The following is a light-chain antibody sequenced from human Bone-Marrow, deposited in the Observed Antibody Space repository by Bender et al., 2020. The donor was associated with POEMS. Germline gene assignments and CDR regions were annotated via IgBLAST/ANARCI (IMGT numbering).Light chain of an antibody. CDR3: NSFTSSSTWV. V-gene: IGLV2-14*01. CDR2: EVN. Sequence: QSALTQPASVSGSPGQSITISCTGTSSDVGGYNYVSWYQQHPGKAPKLMIYEVNKRPSGVPDRFSGSKSDNTASLTISGLQAEDEADYYCNSFTSSSTWVFGGGTKLTVL. CDR1: SSDVGGYNY. J-gene: IGLJ3*02.